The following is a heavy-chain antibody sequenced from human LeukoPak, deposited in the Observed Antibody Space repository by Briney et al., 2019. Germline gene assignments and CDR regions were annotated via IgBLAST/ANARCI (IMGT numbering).Heavy chain of an antibody. J-gene: IGHJ4*02. V-gene: IGHV1-24*01. Sequence: ASVKVSCKVSGYTLTELSMHWVREAPGKGLEWKGGFGPEDGETIYAQKFQGRVTMTEDTSTDTAYMELSSLRSEDTAVYYCATGLFIAAADHHDYWGQGTLVTVSS. CDR3: ATGLFIAAADHHDY. D-gene: IGHD6-13*01. CDR2: FGPEDGET. CDR1: GYTLTELS.